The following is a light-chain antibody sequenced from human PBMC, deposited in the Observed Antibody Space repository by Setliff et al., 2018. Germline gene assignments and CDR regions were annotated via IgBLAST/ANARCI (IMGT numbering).Light chain of an antibody. V-gene: IGLV2-14*03. Sequence: QSVLTQPASVSGSPGQSITISCTGTSSDVGAYNYVSWYQRHPGEAPKLLLYDVSNRPSGISNRFSGSKSGSTASLTITGLQAEDEADYFCSSYTSTRTVIFGGGT. CDR1: SSDVGAYNY. J-gene: IGLJ2*01. CDR2: DVS. CDR3: SSYTSTRTVI.